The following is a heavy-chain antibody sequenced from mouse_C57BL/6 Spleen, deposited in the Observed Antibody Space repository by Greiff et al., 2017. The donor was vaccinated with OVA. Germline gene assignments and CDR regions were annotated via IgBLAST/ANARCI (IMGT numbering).Heavy chain of an antibody. Sequence: DVKLVESGGGLVKPGGSLKLSCAASGFTFSSDTMSWVRQAPEKRLEWVATISGGGGNTYYPDSVKGRFTISRDNAKNTLYMQMSSLRSEDTALYECERRFTAVHAWYSDDWGTGTTFTVSA. CDR3: ERRFTAVHAWYSDD. J-gene: IGHJ1*03. D-gene: IGHD1-1*01. V-gene: IGHV5-9*01. CDR1: GFTFSSDT. CDR2: ISGGGGNT.